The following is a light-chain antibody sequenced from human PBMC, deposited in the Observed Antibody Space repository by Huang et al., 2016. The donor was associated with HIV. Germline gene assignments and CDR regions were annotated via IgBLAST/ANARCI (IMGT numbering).Light chain of an antibody. J-gene: IGKJ2*01. CDR3: QQYDNLSYT. CDR2: DAS. CDR1: QDIRNY. V-gene: IGKV1-33*01. Sequence: DIQMTQSPSSLSATVGDRVTITCQASQDIRNYLNWYQQKPGKAPKLLIYDASNLETGVPSRFSGSGSGTDFTFTISSLQPEDIATYYCQQYDNLSYTFGQGTKLEIK.